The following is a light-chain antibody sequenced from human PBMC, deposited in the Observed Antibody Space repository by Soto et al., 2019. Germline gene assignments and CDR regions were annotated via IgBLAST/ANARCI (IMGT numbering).Light chain of an antibody. J-gene: IGKJ4*01. CDR2: GAS. CDR3: QQLNSYPLT. V-gene: IGKV1-9*01. Sequence: IQLPQSPSSLSASVGDRVTITCRASQGISSFLAWYQQKPGKAPKLLIYGASTLQSGVPLRFSGSGSGTDFTLTISSLQPEDSATYYCQQLNSYPLTYGGGTKVEIK. CDR1: QGISSF.